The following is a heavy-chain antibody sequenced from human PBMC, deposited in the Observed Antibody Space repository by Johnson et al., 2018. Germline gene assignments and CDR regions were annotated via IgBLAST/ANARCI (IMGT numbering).Heavy chain of an antibody. D-gene: IGHD6-13*01. CDR2: ISINGGST. V-gene: IGHV3-64*01. J-gene: IGHJ3*02. Sequence: VQLVQSGGGLVQPGGSLRLSCAASGFTFSSYAMHWVRQAPGKGLEYVSSISINGGSTYYANSVKGRFIISRDNSKNTLYLQMGSLRADDMAVYYCASSMYSSSWDDAFDIWGQGTMVTVSS. CDR1: GFTFSSYA. CDR3: ASSMYSSSWDDAFDI.